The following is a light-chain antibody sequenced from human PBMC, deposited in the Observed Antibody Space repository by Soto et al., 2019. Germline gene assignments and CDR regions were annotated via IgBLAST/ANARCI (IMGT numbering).Light chain of an antibody. V-gene: IGLV2-23*02. CDR1: TSDVGSYNL. J-gene: IGLJ3*02. CDR3: CSYAGSSTPWV. CDR2: EVS. Sequence: QSALTQPASVSGSPGQWTTTSCTGTTSDVGSYNLVSWYHHHPGKAPKLMIYEVSKRPSGVSNRFSGSKSGNTASLTISGLQAEDEADYYCCSYAGSSTPWVFGGGTKLTVL.